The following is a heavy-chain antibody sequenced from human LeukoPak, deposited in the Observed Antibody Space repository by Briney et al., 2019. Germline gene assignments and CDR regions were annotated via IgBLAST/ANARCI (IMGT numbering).Heavy chain of an antibody. CDR1: GYTLTELS. V-gene: IGHV1-24*01. CDR3: ATVVRRYPLTDIVVVPAAIPDY. J-gene: IGHJ4*02. Sequence: GASVKVSCKVSGYTLTELSMHWVRQAPGKGREWMGGFDPEDGETIYAQKFQGRVTMTEDTSTDTAYMELSSLRSEDTAVYYCATVVRRYPLTDIVVVPAAIPDYWGQGTLVTVSS. D-gene: IGHD2-2*02. CDR2: FDPEDGET.